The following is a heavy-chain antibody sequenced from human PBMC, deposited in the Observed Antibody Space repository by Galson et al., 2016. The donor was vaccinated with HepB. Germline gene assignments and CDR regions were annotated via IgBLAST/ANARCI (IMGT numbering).Heavy chain of an antibody. J-gene: IGHJ4*02. CDR2: ILHSGRV. CDR1: GASITNDDW. D-gene: IGHD5-24*01. CDR3: ARQRRGGPSDY. Sequence: ETLSLTCTVSGASITNDDWWSWVRQPPGRGLEWIGQILHSGRVNYTPSLGSRVTISVDRSNNHFSLRLTSVTAADTALYYCARQRRGGPSDYWGQGMLVIVSS. V-gene: IGHV4-4*02.